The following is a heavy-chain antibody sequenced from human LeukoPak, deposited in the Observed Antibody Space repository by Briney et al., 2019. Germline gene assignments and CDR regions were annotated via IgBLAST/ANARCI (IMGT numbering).Heavy chain of an antibody. Sequence: GGSLRLSCAASGFTFDDYAMRWVRQAPGKGLEWVSGISWNSGSIGYADSVKGRFTISRDNAKNSLYLQMNSLRAEDTALYYCAKDRFRYYDSSAFDYWGQGTLVTVSS. CDR1: GFTFDDYA. CDR3: AKDRFRYYDSSAFDY. J-gene: IGHJ4*02. CDR2: ISWNSGSI. D-gene: IGHD3-22*01. V-gene: IGHV3-9*01.